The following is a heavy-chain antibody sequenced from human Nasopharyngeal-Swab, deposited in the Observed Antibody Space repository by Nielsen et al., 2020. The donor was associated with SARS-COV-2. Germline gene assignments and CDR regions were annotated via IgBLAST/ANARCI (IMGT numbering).Heavy chain of an antibody. CDR1: GYNFTTYA. CDR2: INASNGNT. CDR3: ARGGGTDTIFGVVIIDSGVGFDP. J-gene: IGHJ5*02. D-gene: IGHD3-3*01. Sequence: ASVKVSCKASGYNFTTYAMHWVRQAPGQRLEWMGWINASNGNTKYSQKFQGRVTITRDTSASTAYMELSSLRSEDTAVYYCARGGGTDTIFGVVIIDSGVGFDPWGQGTLVIVSS. V-gene: IGHV1-3*01.